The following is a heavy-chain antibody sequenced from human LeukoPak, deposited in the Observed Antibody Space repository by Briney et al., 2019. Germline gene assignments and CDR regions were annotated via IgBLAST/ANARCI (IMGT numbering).Heavy chain of an antibody. CDR2: MNPNSGHA. CDR1: AYTFTTSD. Sequence: GASVKVSCKASAYTFTTSDINWVRQAAGQGLEWMGWMNPNSGHAGYAQRFQGRVTMTRNTSISTAYMELSSLRSDDTAVYYCATWYYYDSSDYYLADYWGQGTLVTVSS. CDR3: ATWYYYDSSDYYLADY. V-gene: IGHV1-8*01. D-gene: IGHD3-22*01. J-gene: IGHJ4*02.